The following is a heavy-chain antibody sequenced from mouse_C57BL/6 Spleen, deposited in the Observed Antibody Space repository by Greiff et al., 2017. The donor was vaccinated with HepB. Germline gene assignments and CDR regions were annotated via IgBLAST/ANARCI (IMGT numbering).Heavy chain of an antibody. CDR3: ASRGYGFDY. D-gene: IGHD2-14*01. CDR1: GYSITSGYY. CDR2: ISYDGSN. Sequence: DVQLQESGPGLVKPSQSLSLTCSVTGYSITSGYYWNWIRQFPGNKLEWMGYISYDGSNNYNPSLKNRISITRDTSKNQFFLKLNSVTTEDTATYYCASRGYGFDYWGQGTTLTVSS. J-gene: IGHJ2*01. V-gene: IGHV3-6*01.